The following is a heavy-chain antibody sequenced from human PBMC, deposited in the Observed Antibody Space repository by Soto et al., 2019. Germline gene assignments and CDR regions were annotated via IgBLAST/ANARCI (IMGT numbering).Heavy chain of an antibody. CDR2: INPGGGIT. Sequence: GASVKVSCKASGYTFNRYFMHWVRQAPGQGLEWMGMINPGGGITRYGQRFKGRLTMTRDTSTSTVYMELSSLRSEDTAVYYCAKTLRGGRYTDSVFDFWGQGTLVTVSS. J-gene: IGHJ4*02. V-gene: IGHV1-46*02. CDR3: AKTLRGGRYTDSVFDF. D-gene: IGHD1-26*01. CDR1: GYTFNRYF.